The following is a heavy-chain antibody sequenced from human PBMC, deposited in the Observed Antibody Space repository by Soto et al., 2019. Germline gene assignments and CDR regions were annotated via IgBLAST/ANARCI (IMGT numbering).Heavy chain of an antibody. CDR3: ARVTYCSSTSCQSWFDH. CDR2: IIPIFGTA. J-gene: IGHJ5*02. D-gene: IGHD2-2*01. Sequence: QVQLVQSGAEVKKPGSSVKVSCKASGGTFSSYAISWVRQAPGQGLEWMGGIIPIFGTANYAQKFQGRVTITADESTSTAYMELSSLRSEDTAVYYCARVTYCSSTSCQSWFDHWGQGTLVTVSS. CDR1: GGTFSSYA. V-gene: IGHV1-69*01.